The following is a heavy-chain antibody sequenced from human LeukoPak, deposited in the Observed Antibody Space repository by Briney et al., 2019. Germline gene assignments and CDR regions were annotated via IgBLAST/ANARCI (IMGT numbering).Heavy chain of an antibody. D-gene: IGHD1-26*01. CDR3: ARSGNYGGYFQH. Sequence: GESLKISCQGSGYIFTSYWIGWVRQMPGKGLEWMGIIYPGDSDIRYSPSFQGQVTISADKSITTAYLQWSSLKASDTAIHYCARSGNYGGYFQHWGQGSLVTVSS. CDR2: IYPGDSDI. CDR1: GYIFTSYW. J-gene: IGHJ1*01. V-gene: IGHV5-51*01.